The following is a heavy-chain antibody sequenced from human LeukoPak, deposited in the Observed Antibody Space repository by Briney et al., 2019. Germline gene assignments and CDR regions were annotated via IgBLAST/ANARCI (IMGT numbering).Heavy chain of an antibody. CDR2: IKEDGSER. CDR1: GFTLSSYW. D-gene: IGHD2-15*01. J-gene: IGHJ6*03. CDR3: ARMGTMGAASYNSYYYYMDV. Sequence: PGGSLRLSCGGSGFTLSSYWMTWVRQAPGKGLQWVANIKEDGSERHYVDSVKGRFTISRDSAENSLYLQMNSLRAEDTAVYYCARMGTMGAASYNSYYYYMDVWGKGTTVTVSS. V-gene: IGHV3-7*01.